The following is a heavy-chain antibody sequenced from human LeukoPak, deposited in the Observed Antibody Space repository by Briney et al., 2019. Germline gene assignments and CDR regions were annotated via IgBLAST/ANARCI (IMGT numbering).Heavy chain of an antibody. D-gene: IGHD3-3*01. CDR3: ARVITVFGGFDP. CDR1: GFIVSLNH. CDR2: IYGGGIT. Sequence: GGSLRLSCAASGFIVSLNHMTWVRQAPGRGLEWVSVIYGGGITYYADSVRGRFTISRDYSNNTLYLRMNNVRADDTAVYYCARVITVFGGFDPWGQGTLVTVSS. J-gene: IGHJ5*02. V-gene: IGHV3-53*01.